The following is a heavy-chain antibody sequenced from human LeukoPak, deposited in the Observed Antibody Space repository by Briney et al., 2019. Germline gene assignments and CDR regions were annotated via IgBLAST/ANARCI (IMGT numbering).Heavy chain of an antibody. V-gene: IGHV4-31*03. D-gene: IGHD1-20*01. CDR2: IYYSGST. J-gene: IGHJ4*02. Sequence: SETLSLTCTVSGGSISSGGYYWSWIRQHPGKGLEWIGYIYYSGSTYYNPSLKSRVTISVDTSKNQFSLKLSSVTAADTAVYYCARVGVRWNNWNGPPLFDYWGQGTLVTVSS. CDR1: GGSISSGGYY. CDR3: ARVGVRWNNWNGPPLFDY.